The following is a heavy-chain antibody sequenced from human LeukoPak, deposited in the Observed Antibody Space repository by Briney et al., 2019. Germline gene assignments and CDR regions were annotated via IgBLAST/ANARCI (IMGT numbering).Heavy chain of an antibody. J-gene: IGHJ3*02. CDR1: GFTFSSYD. CDR3: ARGSGGAFDI. Sequence: GGSLRLSSAASGFTFSSYDMHWVRQATGKGLEWVSAIGTAGDTHYPGSVKGRFTVSRENAKKSLYLQMNSLRAGDTAVYYCARGSGGAFDIWGQGTTVTVSS. V-gene: IGHV3-13*01. CDR2: IGTAGDT. D-gene: IGHD3-16*01.